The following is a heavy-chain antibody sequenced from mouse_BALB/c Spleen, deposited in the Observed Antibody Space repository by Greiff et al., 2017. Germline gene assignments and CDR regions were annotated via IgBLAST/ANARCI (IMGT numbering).Heavy chain of an antibody. Sequence: EVKVEESGGGLVKPGGSLKLSCAASGFTFSSYTMSWVRQTPEKRLEWVATISSGGSYTYYPDSVKGRFTISRDNAKNTLYLQMSSLKSEDTAMYYCTREGGNYEAWFAYWGQGTLVTVSA. V-gene: IGHV5-6-4*01. CDR3: TREGGNYEAWFAY. CDR1: GFTFSSYT. CDR2: ISSGGSYT. D-gene: IGHD2-1*01. J-gene: IGHJ3*01.